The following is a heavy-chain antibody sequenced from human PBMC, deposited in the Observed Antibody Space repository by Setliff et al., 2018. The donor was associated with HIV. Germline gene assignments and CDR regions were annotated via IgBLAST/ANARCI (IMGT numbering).Heavy chain of an antibody. CDR1: GYTFTSVY. CDR3: ARVDGSSSWFYYYYYYMDI. V-gene: IGHV1-46*01. D-gene: IGHD6-13*01. Sequence: ASVKVSCKASGYTFTSVYMHWVRQAPGEGLEWMGLINPSGGRTTYAQNFQGRVTMTGDTSTSTVYMELSSLRSEDTAVYYCARVDGSSSWFYYYYYYMDIWGKGTTVTVSS. J-gene: IGHJ6*03. CDR2: INPSGGRT.